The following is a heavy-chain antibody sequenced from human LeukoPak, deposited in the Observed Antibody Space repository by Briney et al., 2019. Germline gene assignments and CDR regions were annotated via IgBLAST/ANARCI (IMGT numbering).Heavy chain of an antibody. CDR2: IESKTDGGTT. D-gene: IGHD3-22*01. CDR3: TTLSIIVVN. V-gene: IGHV3-15*04. CDR1: GFTFSNAW. Sequence: TGGSLRLSCAASGFTFSNAWMNWVRQAPGKGLEWVGRIESKTDGGTTHYAAPVKGRFTISRDDSKNTLYLQMNSLKTEDTAVYYCTTLSIIVVNWGQGTTVTVSS. J-gene: IGHJ6*02.